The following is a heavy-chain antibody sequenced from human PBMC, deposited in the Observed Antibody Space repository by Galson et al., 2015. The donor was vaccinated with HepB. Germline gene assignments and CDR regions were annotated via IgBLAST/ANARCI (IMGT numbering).Heavy chain of an antibody. CDR2: ISWDGGST. CDR3: AKDREGGFWSGYSDY. Sequence: SLRLSCAASGFTFDDYTMHWVRQAPGKGLEWVSLISWDGGSTYYADSVKGRFTISRDNSKNSLYLQMNSLRTEDTALYYCAKDREGGFWSGYSDYWGQGTLVTVSS. V-gene: IGHV3-43*01. D-gene: IGHD3-3*01. CDR1: GFTFDDYT. J-gene: IGHJ4*02.